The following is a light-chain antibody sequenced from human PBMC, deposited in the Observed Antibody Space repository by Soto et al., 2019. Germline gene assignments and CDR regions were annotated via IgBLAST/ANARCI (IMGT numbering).Light chain of an antibody. CDR1: QSISSY. V-gene: IGKV1-39*01. CDR3: QQSYSTPPMT. J-gene: IGKJ5*01. CDR2: AAS. Sequence: DIQMTQSPSSLSASVGDRVTITCRASQSISSYLNWYQQKPGKAPKLLIYAASSLQSGVPSRFSGSGSGTDFTLTISSLQPEAFATYYCQQSYSTPPMTFGQGTRLENK.